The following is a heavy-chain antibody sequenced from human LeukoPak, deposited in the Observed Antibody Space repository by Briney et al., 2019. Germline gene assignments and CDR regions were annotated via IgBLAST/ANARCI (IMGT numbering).Heavy chain of an antibody. CDR3: ARDGGDGYKANWFDT. V-gene: IGHV1-46*01. J-gene: IGHJ5*02. D-gene: IGHD5-24*01. CDR1: GYTFTSYY. CDR2: ITPSRGST. Sequence: ASVKLSCKASGYTFTSYYMHWVRQAPGPGLEWMGIITPSRGSTSQAQTFQGRVTMTRDMSTSTVSMELSSLRSEDTAVYYCARDGGDGYKANWFDTWGQGTLVTVSS.